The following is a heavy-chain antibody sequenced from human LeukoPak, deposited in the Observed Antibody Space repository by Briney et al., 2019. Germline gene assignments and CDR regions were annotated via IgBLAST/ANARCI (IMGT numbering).Heavy chain of an antibody. CDR3: ATNILVRDIINWFDP. V-gene: IGHV1-18*01. CDR1: GYTFTSYG. CDR2: ISAYNGNT. D-gene: IGHD3-10*01. J-gene: IGHJ5*02. Sequence: ASVKDSCKASGYTFTSYGISWVRQAPGQGLEWMGWISAYNGNTNYAQKLQGRVTMTTDTSTSTAYMELRSLRSDDTAVYYCATNILVRDIINWFDPWGQGTLVTVSS.